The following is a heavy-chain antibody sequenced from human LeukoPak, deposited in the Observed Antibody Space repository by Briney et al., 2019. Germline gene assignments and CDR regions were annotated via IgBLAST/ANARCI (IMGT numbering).Heavy chain of an antibody. D-gene: IGHD1-26*01. CDR3: AKDRGDSGSYYVFDY. J-gene: IGHJ4*02. V-gene: IGHV3-30-3*02. Sequence: GGSLRLSCAASGFTFSSYAMHWVRQAPGKGLEWVAVISYDGSNKYYADSVKGRFTISRDNSKNTLYLQMNSLRAEDTAVYYCAKDRGDSGSYYVFDYWGQGTLVTVSS. CDR1: GFTFSSYA. CDR2: ISYDGSNK.